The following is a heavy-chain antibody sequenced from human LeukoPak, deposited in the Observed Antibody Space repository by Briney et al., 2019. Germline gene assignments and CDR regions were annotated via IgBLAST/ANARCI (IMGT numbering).Heavy chain of an antibody. D-gene: IGHD2-2*01. V-gene: IGHV4-34*01. J-gene: IGHJ3*02. CDR2: INHSGST. CDR1: GGSFSGYY. Sequence: SETLSLTCAVYGGSFSGYYWSWIRQPPGKGLEWIGEINHSGSTNYNPSLKSRVTISVDTSKNQFSLKLSSVTAADTAVYYCAIYNQLDALDIWGQGTMVTVSS. CDR3: AIYNQLDALDI.